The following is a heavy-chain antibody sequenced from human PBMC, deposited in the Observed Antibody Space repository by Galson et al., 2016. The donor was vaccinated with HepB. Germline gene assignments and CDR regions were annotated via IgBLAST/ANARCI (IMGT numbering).Heavy chain of an antibody. D-gene: IGHD3-16*01. J-gene: IGHJ4*02. CDR3: ARVSGGHYEGYAY. CDR1: GFTFSSYA. V-gene: IGHV3-74*01. CDR2: INTDGSTT. Sequence: SLRLSCAASGFTFSSYAMHWVRQAPGKGLVWVSRINTDGSTTTYADSVEGRFTISRDNAKNTLYLQMNSLRAEDTAVYYCARVSGGHYEGYAYWGQGTLVTVSS.